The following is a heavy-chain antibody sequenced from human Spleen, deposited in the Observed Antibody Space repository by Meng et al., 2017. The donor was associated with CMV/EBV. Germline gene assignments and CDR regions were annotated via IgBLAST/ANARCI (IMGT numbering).Heavy chain of an antibody. CDR3: ARAMTTVAPGDS. CDR1: RFTFSDVA. J-gene: IGHJ4*02. CDR2: ISYDGGNK. D-gene: IGHD4-23*01. V-gene: IGHV3-30*09. Sequence: ASRFTFSDVAMFWVGREQGKGLEWVAGISYDGGNKDDADAVKGRVAISRDNSKNTLYLQMNSRRPDDTAVYYCARAMTTVAPGDSWGQGTLVTVSS.